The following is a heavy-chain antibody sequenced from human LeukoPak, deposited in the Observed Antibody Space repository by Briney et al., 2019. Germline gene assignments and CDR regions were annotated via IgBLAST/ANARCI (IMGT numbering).Heavy chain of an antibody. CDR2: IYYSGST. CDR1: GGSISSSSYY. CDR3: ARGLAAYYLDY. Sequence: PSETLSLTCTVSGGSISSSSYYWGWIRQPPGKGLEWIGSIYYSGSTYYNPSLKSRVTISVDTSKNQFSLKLSSVTAADTAVYYCARGLAAYYLDYWGQGTLVTVSS. V-gene: IGHV4-39*01. D-gene: IGHD6-25*01. J-gene: IGHJ4*02.